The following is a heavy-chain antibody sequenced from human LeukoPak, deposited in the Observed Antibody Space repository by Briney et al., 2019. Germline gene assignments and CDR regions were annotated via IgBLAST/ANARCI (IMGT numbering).Heavy chain of an antibody. V-gene: IGHV1-8*01. CDR2: MNPKSGAT. CDR1: GYTFTIYD. CDR3: ARGFSDYDGTDYAFSYH. D-gene: IGHD3-22*01. J-gene: IGHJ5*02. Sequence: ASVKVSCKTSGYTFTIYDINWVRQATGRGLEWMGWMNPKSGATGYAQKFQGRVTMTRDTSISTAYMELSSLTSDDTAVYYCARGFSDYDGTDYAFSYHWGQGTLVTVSS.